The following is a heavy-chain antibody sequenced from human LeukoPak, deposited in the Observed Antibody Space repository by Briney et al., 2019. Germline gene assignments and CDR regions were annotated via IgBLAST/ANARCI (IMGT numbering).Heavy chain of an antibody. CDR1: GYTFTSYY. CDR2: INPSGGST. Sequence: EASVKVSCKASGYTFTSYYMHWERQAPGQGLEWMGIINPSGGSTSYAQKFQGRVTMTRDTSTSTVYMELSRLRSDDTAVYYCASPFKASYYYYGMDVWGQGTTVTVSS. V-gene: IGHV1-46*01. CDR3: ASPFKASYYYYGMDV. J-gene: IGHJ6*02.